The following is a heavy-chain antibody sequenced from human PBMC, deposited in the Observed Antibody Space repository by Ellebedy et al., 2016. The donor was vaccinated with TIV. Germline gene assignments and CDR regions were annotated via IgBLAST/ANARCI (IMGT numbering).Heavy chain of an antibody. J-gene: IGHJ4*02. CDR2: IFYSGST. CDR3: ARELPEYYFDY. V-gene: IGHV4-30-4*01. Sequence: SETLSLTCTVSGGSISSGDYYWSWIRQPPGKGLEWIGYIFYSGSTYYNPSLKSRVTISLDTSKNQFSLKLSSVTAADTAVYFCARELPEYYFDYWGQGTLVTV. CDR1: GGSISSGDYY. D-gene: IGHD2-2*01.